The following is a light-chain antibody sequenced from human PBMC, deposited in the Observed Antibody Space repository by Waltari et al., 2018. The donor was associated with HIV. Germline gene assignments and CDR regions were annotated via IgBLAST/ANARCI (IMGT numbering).Light chain of an antibody. J-gene: IGLJ2*01. CDR2: KDT. Sequence: DLTQPPSVSVPPGQTATITCTGDALPKRSGYWYQKKSGQAPVLLINKDTERLSGIPERFSGSSSGTSLTLTINEVRAEDEAEYYCQSSDSSGVDFVVFGGGTKLTV. CDR1: ALPKRS. V-gene: IGLV3-25*03. CDR3: QSSDSSGVDFVV.